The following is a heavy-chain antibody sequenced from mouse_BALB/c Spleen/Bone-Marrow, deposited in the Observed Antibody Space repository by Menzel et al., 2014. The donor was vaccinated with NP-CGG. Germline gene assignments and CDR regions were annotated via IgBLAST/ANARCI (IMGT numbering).Heavy chain of an antibody. V-gene: IGHV5-17*02. CDR1: GFTFSSFG. CDR3: ARGGNWEDFDY. D-gene: IGHD4-1*01. CDR2: ISSGSSTI. Sequence: EVKLVESGGGLVQPGGSRKLSCAASGFTFSSFGMHWVRQAPETGPEWVAYISSGSSTIYYADTVKGRFTISRDNPKNTLFMQMTSLRSEDTAMYYCARGGNWEDFDYWGQGTTLTVSS. J-gene: IGHJ2*01.